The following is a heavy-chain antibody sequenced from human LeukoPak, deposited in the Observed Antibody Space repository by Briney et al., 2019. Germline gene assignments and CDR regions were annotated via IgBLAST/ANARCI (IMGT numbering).Heavy chain of an antibody. CDR2: INHSGST. V-gene: IGHV4-34*01. CDR3: ARGYGSGSYKAIGYYYYYMDV. J-gene: IGHJ6*03. Sequence: SETPSLSCAVYGGSFSGYYWSWIRQPPGKGLEWIGEINHSGSTNYNPSLKSRVTISVDTSKNQFSLKLSSVTAADTAVYYCARGYGSGSYKAIGYYYYYMDVWAEGTTVTVSS. CDR1: GGSFSGYY. D-gene: IGHD3-10*01.